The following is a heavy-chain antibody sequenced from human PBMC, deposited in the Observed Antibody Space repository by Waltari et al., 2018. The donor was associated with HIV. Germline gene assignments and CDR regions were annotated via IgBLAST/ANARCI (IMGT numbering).Heavy chain of an antibody. D-gene: IGHD1-26*01. CDR1: GFSFSYYA. J-gene: IGHJ5*02. CDR2: VIYDGSNE. CDR3: ATNSGSYRQGWFDP. Sequence: QVQLVESGGGVVPPGTSLTLSCSASGFSFSYYAMHWVRQPPGKGLEWVASVIYDGSNEDYADSVTGRFTVSRDNSKNTLYLQMDSLRPEDTAVYYCATNSGSYRQGWFDPWGQGTQVTVSS. V-gene: IGHV3-30*06.